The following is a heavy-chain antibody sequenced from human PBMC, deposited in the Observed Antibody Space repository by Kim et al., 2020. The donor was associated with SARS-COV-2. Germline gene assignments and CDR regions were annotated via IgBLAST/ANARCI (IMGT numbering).Heavy chain of an antibody. CDR3: AREPGIAAAGTGY. V-gene: IGHV3-21*01. Sequence: GGSLRLSCAASGFTFISYSMNWVRQAPGKGLEWVSSISSSSSYIYYADSVKGRFTISRDNAKNSLYLQMNSLRAEDMAVYYCAREPGIAAAGTGYWGQGTLVTVSS. CDR1: GFTFISYS. D-gene: IGHD6-13*01. J-gene: IGHJ4*02. CDR2: ISSSSSYI.